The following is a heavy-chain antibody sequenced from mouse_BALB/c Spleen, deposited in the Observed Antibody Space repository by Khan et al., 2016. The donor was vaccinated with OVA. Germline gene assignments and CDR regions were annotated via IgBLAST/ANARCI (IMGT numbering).Heavy chain of an antibody. CDR2: INTETGEP. D-gene: IGHD2-14*01. CDR1: GYNFTDYS. V-gene: IGHV9-2-1*01. CDR3: ARDRYDYFDY. Sequence: QIQLVQSGPELKKPGETVKISCKASGYNFTDYSMHWVKQAPGKGLKWMGWINTETGEPTYADDFKGRFAFSLETSASTAFLQINNLKNEDTATYFCARDRYDYFDYWGPGTTLTVSS. J-gene: IGHJ2*01.